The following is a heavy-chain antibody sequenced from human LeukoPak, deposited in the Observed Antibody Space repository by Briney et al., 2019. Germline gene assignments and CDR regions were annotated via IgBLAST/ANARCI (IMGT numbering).Heavy chain of an antibody. Sequence: SETLSLTCTVSGGSISNYYWSWIRQPPGKGLEWIGYVYDIGSTNYNPSLRSRVTILVDTSKNQFSLKLSSVTAADTAVYYCARDVRGSSSWHYEPYYFDYWGQGTLVTVSS. V-gene: IGHV4-59*01. CDR1: GGSISNYY. CDR2: VYDIGST. D-gene: IGHD6-13*01. J-gene: IGHJ4*02. CDR3: ARDVRGSSSWHYEPYYFDY.